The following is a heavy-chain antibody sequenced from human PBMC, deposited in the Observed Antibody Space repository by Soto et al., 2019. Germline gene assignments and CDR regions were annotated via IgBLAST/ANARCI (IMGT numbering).Heavy chain of an antibody. J-gene: IGHJ6*02. CDR1: GFTFSAYW. Sequence: PGGALRLSCAASGFTFSAYWIHWVRQAPGKGLVWVSRTNTDGTATTYADSVEGRFTNARDNAKNMLYLQMNSLRAEDTAVYYCTRGHYYGMDVWGQGTTVTVS. CDR2: TNTDGTAT. V-gene: IGHV3-74*03. CDR3: TRGHYYGMDV.